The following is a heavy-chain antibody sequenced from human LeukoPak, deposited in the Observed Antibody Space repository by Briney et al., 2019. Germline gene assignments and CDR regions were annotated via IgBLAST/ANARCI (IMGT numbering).Heavy chain of an antibody. J-gene: IGHJ5*02. CDR2: IIPIFGTA. V-gene: IGHV1-69*01. D-gene: IGHD3-22*01. CDR3: AEEVYYDSSGYYPNWFDP. CDR1: GGTFSSYA. Sequence: SVKVSCKASGGTFSSYAISWVRQAPGLGLEWMGGIIPIFGTANYAQKFQGRVTIAADESTSTAYMELSSLRSEDTAVYYCAEEVYYDSSGYYPNWFDPWGQGTLVTVSS.